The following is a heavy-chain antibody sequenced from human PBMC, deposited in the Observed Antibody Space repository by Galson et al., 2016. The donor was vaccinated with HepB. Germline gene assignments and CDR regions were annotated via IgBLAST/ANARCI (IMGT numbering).Heavy chain of an antibody. V-gene: IGHV3-23*01. Sequence: SLRLSCAASGFTFSSYAMSWVRQSPGEGLEWVSSISSSGEHISYADSVKGRFTISRDNSKNTVSLLMSSLRADDTAIYYCAKVSLSDLDYGGQGTLVTVSS. CDR3: AKVSLSDLDY. J-gene: IGHJ4*02. CDR2: ISSSGEHI. CDR1: GFTFSSYA. D-gene: IGHD1-26*01.